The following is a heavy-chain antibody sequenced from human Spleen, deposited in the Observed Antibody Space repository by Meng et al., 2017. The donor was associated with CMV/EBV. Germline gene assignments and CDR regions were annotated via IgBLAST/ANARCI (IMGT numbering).Heavy chain of an antibody. CDR1: GYTFTGFY. J-gene: IGHJ6*02. CDR2: INPNTDGT. V-gene: IGHV1-2*02. D-gene: IGHD3-10*01. CDR3: ARDGLLWFGELLGTNFDYYYGMDV. Sequence: ASVKVSCKASGYTFTGFYMHWVRQAPGQGLEWMGWINPNTDGTNYAQKFQGRVTMTRDTSISTVYMELSRLRSDDTAVYYCARDGLLWFGELLGTNFDYYYGMDVWGQGTRVTVSS.